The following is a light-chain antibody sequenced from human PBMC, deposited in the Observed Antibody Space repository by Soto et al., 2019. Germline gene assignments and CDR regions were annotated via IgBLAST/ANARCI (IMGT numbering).Light chain of an antibody. J-gene: IGLJ1*01. CDR1: SSDVGAYNY. Sequence: QSALAQPPSASGSLGQSVTISCTGTSSDVGAYNYVSWYQQHPGKAPKLMIYNVIQRPSGVPDRFSASKSGNTASLTISGLQAEDEADYYCCSYAGSYTYVFGTGNKGTVL. CDR3: CSYAGSYTYV. V-gene: IGLV2-11*01. CDR2: NVI.